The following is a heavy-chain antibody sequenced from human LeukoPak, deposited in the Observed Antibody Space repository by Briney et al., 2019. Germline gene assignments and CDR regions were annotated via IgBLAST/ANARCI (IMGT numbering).Heavy chain of an antibody. CDR3: AKRRYDSSGHFDS. Sequence: GGSLRLSCAASGFTFSSYSMNWVRQAPGKGLEWVSSISSSSSYIYYADSVKGRFTISKDNSKNTLYMRMSSLRAEDTAVYFCAKRRYDSSGHFDSWGQGTLVTVSS. V-gene: IGHV3-21*04. D-gene: IGHD3-22*01. CDR2: ISSSSSYI. CDR1: GFTFSSYS. J-gene: IGHJ4*02.